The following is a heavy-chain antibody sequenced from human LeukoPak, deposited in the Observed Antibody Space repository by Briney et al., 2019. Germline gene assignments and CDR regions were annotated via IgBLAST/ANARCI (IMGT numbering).Heavy chain of an antibody. J-gene: IGHJ4*02. CDR1: GGSISSYY. Sequence: SETLSLTCTVSGGSISSYYWSWIRQPPGKGLEWIGYIYYSGSTNYNPSLKSRVTISVDTSKNQFSLKLSSVTAADTAVYYCARDPHVDDYGDYLDYWGQGTLVTVSS. CDR2: IYYSGST. V-gene: IGHV4-59*01. D-gene: IGHD4-17*01. CDR3: ARDPHVDDYGDYLDY.